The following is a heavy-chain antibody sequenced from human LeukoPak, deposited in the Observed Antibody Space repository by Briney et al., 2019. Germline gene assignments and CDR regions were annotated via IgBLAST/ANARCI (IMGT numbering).Heavy chain of an antibody. D-gene: IGHD4-17*01. CDR1: GYTLTELS. J-gene: IGHJ4*02. V-gene: IGHV1-24*01. Sequence: ASVKVSCKVSGYTLTELSMHWVRQAPGKGLEWMGGFDPEDGETIYAQKLQGRVTVTTDTSTSTAHMELRSLRSDDTAMYYCARDPALGYGDYPFDYWGQGTLVTVSS. CDR3: ARDPALGYGDYPFDY. CDR2: FDPEDGET.